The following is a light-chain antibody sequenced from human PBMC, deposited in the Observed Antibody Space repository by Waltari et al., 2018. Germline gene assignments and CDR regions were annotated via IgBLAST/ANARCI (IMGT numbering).Light chain of an antibody. CDR3: MQALQSPLS. Sequence: IVMTQSPLSLPVTPGEPASISCRSSQSLLHTNGNNFLSWYLQKPGQSPQLLIYLGSNRASGVPDRFSGSGSGTDFTLKISRVEAEDVDLYYCMQALQSPLSFGQGTKLEIK. J-gene: IGKJ2*03. V-gene: IGKV2-28*01. CDR1: QSLLHTNGNNF. CDR2: LGS.